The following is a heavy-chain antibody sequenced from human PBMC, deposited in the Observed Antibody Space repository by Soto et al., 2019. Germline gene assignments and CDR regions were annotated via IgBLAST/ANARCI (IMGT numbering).Heavy chain of an antibody. D-gene: IGHD6-13*01. CDR1: GGTFSSYA. V-gene: IGHV1-69*12. Sequence: QVQLVQSGAEVRKPGSSVKVSCKASGGTFSSYAISWVRQAPGQGLEWMGGIIPIFGTANYAQKFQGRVTITADESTSKAYMELSSLRSEDTAVYYCATEIAAAGTRYDYGMDVWVQGTTVTVSS. J-gene: IGHJ6*02. CDR2: IIPIFGTA. CDR3: ATEIAAAGTRYDYGMDV.